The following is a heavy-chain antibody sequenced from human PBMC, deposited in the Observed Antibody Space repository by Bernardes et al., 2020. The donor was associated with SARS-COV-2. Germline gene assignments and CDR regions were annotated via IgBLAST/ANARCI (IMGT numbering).Heavy chain of an antibody. CDR2: IYSSGST. CDR1: GDSISSGSYY. J-gene: IGHJ6*02. CDR3: ARRRSLLYRYSGYENYNYFAMDV. D-gene: IGHD5-12*01. V-gene: IGHV4-39*01. Sequence: SETLSLTCLVSGDSISSGSYYWGWIRQPPGKGLEWIGSIYSSGSTFYNPSLKSRVTISIDTSKNQFSLKLNSVTAADTAVYYCARRRSLLYRYSGYENYNYFAMDVWGQGTTVTVSS.